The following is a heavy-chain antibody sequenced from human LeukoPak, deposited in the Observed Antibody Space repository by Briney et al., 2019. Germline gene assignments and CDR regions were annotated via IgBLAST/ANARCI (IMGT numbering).Heavy chain of an antibody. Sequence: GGSLRLSCTASGFAFSVYAMSWLRQPPGKGLEWVSTINANSGTTSYAASVRGRFTISKDNSKNTLYLQLNTLRADDTATYYCAKPISGGLAVTADWFHPWGQGTLVVVSS. CDR2: INANSGTT. CDR3: AKPISGGLAVTADWFHP. V-gene: IGHV3-23*01. J-gene: IGHJ5*01. CDR1: GFAFSVYA. D-gene: IGHD6-19*01.